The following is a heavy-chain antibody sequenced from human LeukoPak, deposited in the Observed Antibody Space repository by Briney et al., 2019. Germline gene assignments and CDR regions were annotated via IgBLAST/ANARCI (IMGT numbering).Heavy chain of an antibody. V-gene: IGHV4-39*01. D-gene: IGHD3/OR15-3a*01. CDR3: ARQTGSGLFTLP. J-gene: IGHJ4*02. CDR1: GISISSSNSY. Sequence: SETLSLTCTVSGISISSSNSYWGWIRQPPGKGLEWIGSIYYTGNTYYNASLKSRVTISIDTSKNLISLRLTSVTAADTAMYYCARQTGSGLFTLPGGQGTLVTVSS. CDR2: IYYTGNT.